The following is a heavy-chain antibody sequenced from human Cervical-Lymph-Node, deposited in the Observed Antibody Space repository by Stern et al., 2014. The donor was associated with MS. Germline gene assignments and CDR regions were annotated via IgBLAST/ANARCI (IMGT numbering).Heavy chain of an antibody. J-gene: IGHJ4*02. D-gene: IGHD3-10*01. CDR1: GFTFSTYA. V-gene: IGHV3-30-3*01. Sequence: VQLVESGGGVVQPGRSLTLSCVVSGFTFSTYAMHWVRQAPGQGLEWVAFVSYDGTQRTSTDSVKARFTISRDNSKNTLYLHMNSLRDEDTAVYFCARGGRGVGLEYWGQGALVTVSS. CDR2: VSYDGTQR. CDR3: ARGGRGVGLEY.